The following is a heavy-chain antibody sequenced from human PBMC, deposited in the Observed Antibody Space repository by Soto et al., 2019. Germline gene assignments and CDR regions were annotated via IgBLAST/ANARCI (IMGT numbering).Heavy chain of an antibody. D-gene: IGHD1-1*01. J-gene: IGHJ6*02. CDR3: GKVESPIYYFGMDV. V-gene: IGHV3-30*18. CDR2: ISYDGSNK. Sequence: QVQLVESGGGVVQPGRSLRLSCAASGFTFSSYGMHWVRQAPGKGLEWVAVISYDGSNKYYADSVKGRFTISRDNYKNTLYLQMNSLSAEDTAVYYCGKVESPIYYFGMDVWGQGTTVTVSS. CDR1: GFTFSSYG.